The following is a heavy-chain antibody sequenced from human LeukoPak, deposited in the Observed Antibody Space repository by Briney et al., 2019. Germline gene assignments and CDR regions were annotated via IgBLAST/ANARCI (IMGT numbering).Heavy chain of an antibody. CDR1: GGSFSGYY. CDR2: INHSGST. CDR3: ARTVGTTRNFDY. V-gene: IGHV4-34*01. Sequence: PSETLSLTCAVYGGSFSGYYWSWIRQPPGKGLEWIGEINHSGSTNYNPSLKSRVTISVDTSKNQFSLKLSSVTAADTAVYFCARTVGTTRNFDYWGQGTLVTVSS. J-gene: IGHJ4*02. D-gene: IGHD4-23*01.